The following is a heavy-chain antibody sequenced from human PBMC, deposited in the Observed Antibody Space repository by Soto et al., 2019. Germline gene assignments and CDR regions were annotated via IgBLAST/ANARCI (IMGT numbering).Heavy chain of an antibody. V-gene: IGHV3-30*18. Sequence: QVQLVESGGGVVQPGRSLRLSCAASGFTFFTYAMHWVRQAPGKGLEWVALISADGSNKYYADSAKGRFTISRDNXKNTLFLQMSSLRAYDTAVYYCAKLPYVGYAEFDYWGQGALVTGSS. CDR3: AKLPYVGYAEFDY. CDR2: ISADGSNK. D-gene: IGHD5-12*01. CDR1: GFTFFTYA. J-gene: IGHJ4*02.